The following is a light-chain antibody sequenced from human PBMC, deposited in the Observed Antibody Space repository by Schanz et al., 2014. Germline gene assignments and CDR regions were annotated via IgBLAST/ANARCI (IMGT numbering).Light chain of an antibody. V-gene: IGKV3-20*01. J-gene: IGKJ1*01. CDR3: QQYGSSWT. Sequence: EIVLTQSPATLSLSPGERATLSCRASQSVSSYLAWYQQKPGQAPRLLIYDASNRATGIPARFSGSGSGTDFSLTISRLEPEDFAVYYCQQYGSSWTFGQGTKVQIK. CDR2: DAS. CDR1: QSVSSY.